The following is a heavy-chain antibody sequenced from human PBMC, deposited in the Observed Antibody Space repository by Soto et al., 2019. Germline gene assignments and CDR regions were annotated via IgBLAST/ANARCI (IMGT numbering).Heavy chain of an antibody. D-gene: IGHD6-19*01. J-gene: IGHJ6*02. Sequence: QVQLVQSGAEVKKPGASVKVSCKASGYTFTSYGISWVRQAPGQGLEWMGWISAYNGNTNYAQKLQGRVTMTTDTATSTAYMELRSLRSDDTAVYYCARDFRITQWTYYYYGMDVWGQGTTVTVSS. CDR2: ISAYNGNT. CDR1: GYTFTSYG. V-gene: IGHV1-18*01. CDR3: ARDFRITQWTYYYYGMDV.